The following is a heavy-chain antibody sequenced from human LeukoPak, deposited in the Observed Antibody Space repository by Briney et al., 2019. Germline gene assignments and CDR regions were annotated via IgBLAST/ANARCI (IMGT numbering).Heavy chain of an antibody. CDR2: LRAYSGNT. CDR3: ARDRPPTYYDFWSGSSSDAFDI. Sequence: SVSLSRRSSGYTYTSCGISCVPDARRQGREEGVCLRAYSGNTNYAQKLQGRVTMTTDTSTSTAYMELRSLRSDDTAVYYCARDRPPTYYDFWSGSSSDAFDIRGQGTMVTVSS. CDR1: GYTYTSCG. V-gene: IGHV1-18*01. J-gene: IGHJ3*02. D-gene: IGHD3-3*01.